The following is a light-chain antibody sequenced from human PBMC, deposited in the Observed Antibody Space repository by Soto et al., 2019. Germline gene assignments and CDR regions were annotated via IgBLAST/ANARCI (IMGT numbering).Light chain of an antibody. CDR3: AAWDDSLSGPV. J-gene: IGLJ3*02. CDR2: SNN. CDR1: SSNIGSNY. V-gene: IGLV1-47*02. Sequence: QSVLTQPPSASRAPGQRFTISCSGSSSNIGSNYVYWYQQLPGTAPKPLTYSNNQRPSGFPDRFSGSKSGTSASLAISGLRSEDGEDYYCAAWDDSLSGPVFGGGTKLTVL.